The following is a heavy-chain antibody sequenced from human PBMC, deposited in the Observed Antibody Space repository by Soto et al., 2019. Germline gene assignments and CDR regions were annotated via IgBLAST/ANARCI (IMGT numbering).Heavy chain of an antibody. CDR2: IYESGGT. J-gene: IGHJ6*02. V-gene: IGHV4-59*01. CDR1: GRPIRSDY. D-gene: IGHD3-16*01. CDR3: AREGWGTGMDV. Sequence: SEALSLHCTVSGRPIRSDYWSWIRKPPVKGLGWSGYIYESGGTDYHPSLKGRVPISVDTSKNQFSLKLSSVTAAATAVYYCAREGWGTGMDVWGQGTTVTVSS.